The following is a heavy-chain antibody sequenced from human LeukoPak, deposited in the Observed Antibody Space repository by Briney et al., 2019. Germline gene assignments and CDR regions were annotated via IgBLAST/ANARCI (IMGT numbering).Heavy chain of an antibody. CDR3: ARDGMVRGVITADDAFDI. D-gene: IGHD3-10*01. CDR2: IYYSGST. J-gene: IGHJ3*02. V-gene: IGHV4-59*01. CDR1: GGSISSYY. Sequence: SETLSLTCTVSGGSISSYYWSWIRQPPGKGLEWIGYIYYSGSTNYNPSLKSRVTISVDTSKNQFSLKLSSVTAADTAVYYCARDGMVRGVITADDAFDIWGQGTMVTVSS.